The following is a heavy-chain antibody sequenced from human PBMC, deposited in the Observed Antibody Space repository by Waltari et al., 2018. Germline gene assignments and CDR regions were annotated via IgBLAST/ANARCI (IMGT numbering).Heavy chain of an antibody. CDR2: IYSSGST. CDR3: ARVFWTSASSGVSFLDP. V-gene: IGHV4-4*07. D-gene: IGHD3-3*01. Sequence: QVQLQESGPGLVKPSETLSLTCTVSGGSISSYYWSWIRQPAGKGLEWIGRIYSSGSTNYNPSLKSRVPRSLDTSKNHFSLTLSSVTAADTAVYYCARVFWTSASSGVSFLDPWGQGTLVTVSS. J-gene: IGHJ5*02. CDR1: GGSISSYY.